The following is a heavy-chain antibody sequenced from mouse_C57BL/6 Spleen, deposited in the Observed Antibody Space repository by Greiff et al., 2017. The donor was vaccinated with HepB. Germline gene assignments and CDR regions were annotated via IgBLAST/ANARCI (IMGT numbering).Heavy chain of an antibody. D-gene: IGHD2-2*01. J-gene: IGHJ3*01. CDR3: ARLGKPMVKRAWFAY. Sequence: VQLQQPGAELVRPGTSVKLSCKASGYTFTSYWMHWVKQRPGQGLEWIGVIDPSDSYTNYNQKFKGKATLTVDTSSSTAYMQLSSLTSEDSAVYYCARLGKPMVKRAWFAYWGQGTLVTVSA. CDR2: IDPSDSYT. V-gene: IGHV1-59*01. CDR1: GYTFTSYW.